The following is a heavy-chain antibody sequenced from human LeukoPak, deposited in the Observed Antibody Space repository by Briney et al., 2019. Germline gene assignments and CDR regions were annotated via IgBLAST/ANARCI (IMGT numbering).Heavy chain of an antibody. D-gene: IGHD2-8*01. CDR3: ARFTNDCFDP. CDR1: GGSISSYY. CDR2: IYYSGST. V-gene: IGHV4-59*01. Sequence: SETLSLTCTVSGGSISSYYWSWIRQPPGKGLEWIGYIYYSGSTNYNPSLKSRVTISVDTSKNQFSLKLSSVTAADTAVYYCARFTNDCFDPWGQGTLVTVSS. J-gene: IGHJ5*02.